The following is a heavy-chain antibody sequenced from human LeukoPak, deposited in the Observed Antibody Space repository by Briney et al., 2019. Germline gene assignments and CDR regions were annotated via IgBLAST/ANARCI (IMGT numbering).Heavy chain of an antibody. Sequence: GGSLRLSCAASGFTFSSYAMHWVRQAPGKGLEWVAVISYDGSNKYYADSVKGRFTISRDNSKNTLYLQMNSLRAEDTAVYYCARDYLLWSEGRYFDYWGQGTLVTVSS. CDR2: ISYDGSNK. CDR3: ARDYLLWSEGRYFDY. D-gene: IGHD3-10*01. V-gene: IGHV3-30*04. CDR1: GFTFSSYA. J-gene: IGHJ4*02.